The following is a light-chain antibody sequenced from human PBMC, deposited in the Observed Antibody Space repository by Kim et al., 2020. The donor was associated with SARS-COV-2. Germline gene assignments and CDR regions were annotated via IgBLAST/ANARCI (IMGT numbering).Light chain of an antibody. V-gene: IGKV3-20*01. CDR2: GAS. Sequence: PGETATISCRTSQTLSSNYLAWYQQKPGQAPRLLIYGASGRATGIPDRFSGSGSETDFTLTISRLDPEDFAMYYCQQYGTSPLTFGGGTKV. CDR1: QTLSSNY. CDR3: QQYGTSPLT. J-gene: IGKJ4*01.